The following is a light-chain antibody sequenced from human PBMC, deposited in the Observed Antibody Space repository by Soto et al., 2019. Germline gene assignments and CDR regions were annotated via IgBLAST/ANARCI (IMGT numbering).Light chain of an antibody. CDR3: CSYAGSSAFYV. CDR1: SSDIGTYNL. V-gene: IGLV2-23*02. Sequence: QSALTQPASVSGSPGQSITISCTGTSSDIGTYNLVSWYQYHPGKAPKLIIYEVNKRPSGVSNRFSGSRSGNTASLTISGLQAEDEADYYCCSYAGSSAFYVFGTGTQLTVL. CDR2: EVN. J-gene: IGLJ1*01.